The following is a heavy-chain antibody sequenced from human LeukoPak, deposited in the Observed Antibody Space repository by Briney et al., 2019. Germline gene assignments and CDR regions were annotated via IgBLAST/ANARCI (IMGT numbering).Heavy chain of an antibody. V-gene: IGHV1-2*02. J-gene: IGHJ3*02. D-gene: IGHD6-19*01. Sequence: ASVKVSCKASGYTFTGNYMHWVRQAPGQGLEWMGWINPNSGGTNYAQKFQGRVTMTRDTSISTAYMELSRLRSDDTAVYYCARDGAVIAVDAFDIWGQGTMVTVSS. CDR1: GYTFTGNY. CDR2: INPNSGGT. CDR3: ARDGAVIAVDAFDI.